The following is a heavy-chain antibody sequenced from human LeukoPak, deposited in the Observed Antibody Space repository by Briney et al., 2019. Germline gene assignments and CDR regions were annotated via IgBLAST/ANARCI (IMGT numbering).Heavy chain of an antibody. CDR2: IKEEGSEK. Sequence: GGSLRLSCAVSGFTFSSYWMSWARQAPGKGLEWVASIKEEGSEKHYVDSVKGRFTISRDNAKNSLYLQMNSLRAEDTAVYYCARGHYQLSWGQGILVTVSS. J-gene: IGHJ5*02. V-gene: IGHV3-7*01. CDR1: GFTFSSYW. D-gene: IGHD2-2*01. CDR3: ARGHYQLS.